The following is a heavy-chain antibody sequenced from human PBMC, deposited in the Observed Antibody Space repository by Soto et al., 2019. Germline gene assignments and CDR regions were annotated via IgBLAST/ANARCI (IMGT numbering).Heavy chain of an antibody. Sequence: LRLSCAASGFTLSSYAMSWVRQAPGKGLEWVSTFSGTGGYTYYADSVKGRFTISRDDSKSTLFLHMNSLRAADTAVYYCARGQRALITYGPFDPWGQGTLVTVSS. CDR3: ARGQRALITYGPFDP. CDR1: GFTLSSYA. D-gene: IGHD4-17*01. CDR2: FSGTGGYT. J-gene: IGHJ5*02. V-gene: IGHV3-23*01.